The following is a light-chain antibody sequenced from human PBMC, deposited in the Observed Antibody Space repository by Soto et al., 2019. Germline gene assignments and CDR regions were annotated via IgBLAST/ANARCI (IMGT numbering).Light chain of an antibody. CDR1: SGHSSYA. Sequence: QSVLTQSPSPSASLGASVKLTCTLSSGHSSYAIAWHQQQPEKGPRYLMKLNSDGSHSKGDGIPDRFSGSSSGAERYLTISSLQSEDEADYYCQTWGTGIRVVFGGGTKLTVL. CDR3: QTWGTGIRVV. V-gene: IGLV4-69*01. J-gene: IGLJ2*01. CDR2: LNSDGSH.